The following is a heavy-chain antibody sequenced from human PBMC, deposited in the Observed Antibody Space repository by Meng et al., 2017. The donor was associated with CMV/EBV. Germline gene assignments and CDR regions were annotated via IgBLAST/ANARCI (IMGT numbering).Heavy chain of an antibody. CDR1: GGSFGGYY. V-gene: IGHV4-34*01. D-gene: IGHD2-15*01. CDR2: INHSGST. CDR3: ARGTKGLSY. Sequence: LSLTCAVYGGSFGGYYWSWIRQPPGKGLEWIGEINHSGSTNYNPSLKSRVTISVDTSKNQFSLKLSSVTAADTAVYYCARGTKGLSYWGQGTLVTVSS. J-gene: IGHJ4*02.